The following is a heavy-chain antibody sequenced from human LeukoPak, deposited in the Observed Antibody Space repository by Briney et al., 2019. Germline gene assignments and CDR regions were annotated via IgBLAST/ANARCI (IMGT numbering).Heavy chain of an antibody. J-gene: IGHJ4*02. Sequence: PSETLSLTCTVSGGSIRNSNYYWGWIRQPPGKGLEWIGRIYYSGSTNYKPSLRSRVTISIDTSKNQSSLKMNSVTAADTAVYYCARHDGSYYTYNFDYWGQGTLVTVSS. CDR1: GGSIRNSNYY. CDR2: IYYSGST. D-gene: IGHD3-22*01. V-gene: IGHV4-39*01. CDR3: ARHDGSYYTYNFDY.